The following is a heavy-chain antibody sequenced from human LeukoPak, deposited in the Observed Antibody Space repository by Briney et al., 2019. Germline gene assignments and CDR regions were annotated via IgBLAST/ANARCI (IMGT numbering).Heavy chain of an antibody. D-gene: IGHD2-21*01. V-gene: IGHV1-46*01. CDR3: ARETFPNYYYYGMDV. CDR2: INPSGGST. J-gene: IGHJ6*02. Sequence: ASVKVSCKACGYTFTSYYMHWVRQAPGQGLEWMGIINPSGGSTSYAQKFQGRVTMTRDTSTSTVYMELSSLRSEDTAVYYCARETFPNYYYYGMDVWGQGTTVTVSS. CDR1: GYTFTSYY.